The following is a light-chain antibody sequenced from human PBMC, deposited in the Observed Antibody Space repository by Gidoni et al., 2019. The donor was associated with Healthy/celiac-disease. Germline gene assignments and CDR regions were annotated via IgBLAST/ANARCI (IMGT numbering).Light chain of an antibody. J-gene: IGKJ2*01. Sequence: DIVMTQSPDSLAWSLVERATINCKSSQSVLYSSNNKNYLSWYQQKPGQPPKLLIYWASTRESGVPDRFSGSGSGTDFTLTIISLQAEDVAVYYCQQYYSTPMYTFGQGTKLEIK. V-gene: IGKV4-1*01. CDR1: QSVLYSSNNKNY. CDR2: WAS. CDR3: QQYYSTPMYT.